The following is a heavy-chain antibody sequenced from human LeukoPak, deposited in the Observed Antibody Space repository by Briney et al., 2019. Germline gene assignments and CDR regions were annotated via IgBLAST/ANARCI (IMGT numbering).Heavy chain of an antibody. Sequence: GGSLRLSCAASGFTFSSYGMHWVRQAPGKGLEWVAVISYDGSNKYYADSVKGRFTISRDNSKNTLYLQMNSLRAEDTAVYYCAKDAAWFGELLEDAFDIWGQGTMVTVSS. CDR1: GFTFSSYG. D-gene: IGHD3-10*01. V-gene: IGHV3-30*18. J-gene: IGHJ3*02. CDR2: ISYDGSNK. CDR3: AKDAAWFGELLEDAFDI.